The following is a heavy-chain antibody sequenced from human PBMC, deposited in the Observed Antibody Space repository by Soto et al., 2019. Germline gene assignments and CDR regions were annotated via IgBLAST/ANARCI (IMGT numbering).Heavy chain of an antibody. CDR3: ARSPGSSTANYCDY. J-gene: IGHJ4*02. Sequence: QVQLQESDPGLVKPSETLSLTCTVSGGSISSYYWSWIRQPPGKGLEWIGYIYYSGSTNYNPSLNSRVTISVDTSKNQFSLKLSSVTAADTAVYYCARSPGSSTANYCDYWGQGTLVTVSS. CDR1: GGSISSYY. D-gene: IGHD2-21*02. CDR2: IYYSGST. V-gene: IGHV4-59*08.